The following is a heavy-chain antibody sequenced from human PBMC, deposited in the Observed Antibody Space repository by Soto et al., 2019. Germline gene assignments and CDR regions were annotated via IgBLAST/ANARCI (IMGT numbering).Heavy chain of an antibody. CDR3: ANVHIAGNNWFDP. J-gene: IGHJ5*02. V-gene: IGHV3-30*18. CDR2: ISYDGSNK. CDR1: GFTFSSYG. D-gene: IGHD6-13*01. Sequence: GGSLRLSCAASGFTFSSYGMHWVRQAPGKGLEWVAVISYDGSNKYYADSVKGRFTISRDNSKNTLYLQMNSLRAEDTAVYYCANVHIAGNNWFDPWGQGTLVTVSS.